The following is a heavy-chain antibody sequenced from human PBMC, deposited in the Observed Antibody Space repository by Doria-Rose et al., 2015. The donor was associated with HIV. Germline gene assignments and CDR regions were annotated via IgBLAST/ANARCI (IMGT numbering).Heavy chain of an antibody. D-gene: IGHD5-12*01. V-gene: IGHV4-30-4*08. CDR3: ARELRLNTYYFDY. J-gene: IGHJ4*02. Sequence: QVQLQESGPGLVKSSQTLSLTCTVSGVSISSGDYYWSWLRQPPGKGLGWIGYSYYSGSTYSNPSLKSRVTISIDTSKNQFSLKLSSVTAADTAVYYCARELRLNTYYFDYWGQGTLVSVSS. CDR2: SYYSGST. CDR1: GVSISSGDYY.